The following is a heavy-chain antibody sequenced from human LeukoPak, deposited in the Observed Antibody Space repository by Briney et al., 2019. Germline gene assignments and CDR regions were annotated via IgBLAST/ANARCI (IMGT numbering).Heavy chain of an antibody. V-gene: IGHV1-2*02. Sequence: ASVKVSCKASGYTFTVYYMHWVRQAPGQGLEWMGWINPNSGGTNFAQKFQGRVTITRDTSISTACMELSRLRSDDTAMYYCARATNYYYIDVWGKGTTVTVSS. CDR3: ARATNYYYIDV. CDR1: GYTFTVYY. D-gene: IGHD4-11*01. CDR2: INPNSGGT. J-gene: IGHJ6*03.